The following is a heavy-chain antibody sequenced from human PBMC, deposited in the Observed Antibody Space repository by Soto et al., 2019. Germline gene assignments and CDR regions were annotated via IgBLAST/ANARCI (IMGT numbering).Heavy chain of an antibody. J-gene: IGHJ3*02. D-gene: IGHD1-1*01. CDR3: ARVERGTATTVVDAFDI. Sequence: QVQLQQWGAGLLKPSETLSLTCAVYGGFVSSGSYYWSWIRQPPGKGLEWIGEMSHSGGTNFNRSPKSRVTISVDTSKNQFSLKMSSVTAADTALYYCARVERGTATTVVDAFDIWGPGTMVTVSS. CDR1: GGFVSSGSYY. V-gene: IGHV4-34*01. CDR2: MSHSGGT.